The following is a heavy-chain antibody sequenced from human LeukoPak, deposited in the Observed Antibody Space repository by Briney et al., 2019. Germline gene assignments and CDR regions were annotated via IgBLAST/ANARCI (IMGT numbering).Heavy chain of an antibody. CDR2: IIPIFGTT. CDR1: GGTFSSYA. V-gene: IGHV1-69*13. D-gene: IGHD3-3*01. CDR3: ARAGLRFLEWLGHFDY. J-gene: IGHJ4*02. Sequence: SVKVSCKASGGTFSSYAISWVRQAPGQGLEWMGGIIPIFGTTNYAQKFQGRVTITADESTSTAYMELSSLRSEDTAVYYCARAGLRFLEWLGHFDYWGQGTLVTVSS.